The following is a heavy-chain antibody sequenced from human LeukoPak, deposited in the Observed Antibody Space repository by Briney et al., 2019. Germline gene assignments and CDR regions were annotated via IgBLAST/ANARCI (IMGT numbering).Heavy chain of an antibody. CDR2: ISSSSSYI. Sequence: GGSLRLSCAASGFTFSSYSMNWVRQAPGKGLEWVSSISSSSSYIYYADSVKGRFTISRDNARNSLYLQMDSLRAEDTALYYCAKDIFLSLCSGGSCQRGSYTYWGQGTLVTVSS. J-gene: IGHJ4*02. CDR1: GFTFSSYS. V-gene: IGHV3-21*04. CDR3: AKDIFLSLCSGGSCQRGSYTY. D-gene: IGHD2-15*01.